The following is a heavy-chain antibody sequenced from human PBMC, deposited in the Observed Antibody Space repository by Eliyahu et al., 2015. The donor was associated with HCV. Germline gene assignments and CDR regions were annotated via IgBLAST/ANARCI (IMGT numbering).Heavy chain of an antibody. CDR3: ARVHSSSWLTKYYYYGMDV. V-gene: IGHV5-51*04. CDR1: GYSFTNYW. Sequence: EVQLVQSGAEVKKPGESLKISCEASGYSFTNYWIAWVRQMPGKGLEWMGFIYPDDSDTRYSPSFQGQVTISVDKPINTAYLQWGSLKASDTAMYYCARVHSSSWLTKYYYYGMDVWGQGTTVTISS. CDR2: IYPDDSDT. D-gene: IGHD6-13*01. J-gene: IGHJ6*02.